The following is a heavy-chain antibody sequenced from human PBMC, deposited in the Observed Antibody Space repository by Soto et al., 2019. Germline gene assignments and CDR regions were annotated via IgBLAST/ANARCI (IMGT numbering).Heavy chain of an antibody. CDR2: IWYDGSNK. V-gene: IGHV3-33*01. J-gene: IGHJ6*02. CDR3: ASDPYGSAHYGMDV. Sequence: QVQLVESGGGVVQPGRSLRLSCVASGFTFSSYGMHWVRQAPGKGLEWVAVIWYDGSNKYYADSVKGRFTISRDDSKNMVYLQRTSLRAGDTAVYYWASDPYGSAHYGMDVWGQGTTVTVSS. D-gene: IGHD3-10*01. CDR1: GFTFSSYG.